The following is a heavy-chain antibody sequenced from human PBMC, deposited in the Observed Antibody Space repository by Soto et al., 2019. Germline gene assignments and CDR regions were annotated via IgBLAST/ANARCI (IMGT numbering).Heavy chain of an antibody. CDR1: GFTFSSYG. J-gene: IGHJ6*02. V-gene: IGHV3-33*01. CDR2: IWYDGSNK. CDR3: ARDPYPRYYYYGMDV. Sequence: QVQLVESGGGVVQPGRSLRLSCAASGFTFSSYGMHWVRQAPGKGLEWVAVIWYDGSNKYYADSVKGRFTISRDNSKNTLYLQMNSLRAEDTAVYYCARDPYPRYYYYGMDVWGQGTTVTVSS.